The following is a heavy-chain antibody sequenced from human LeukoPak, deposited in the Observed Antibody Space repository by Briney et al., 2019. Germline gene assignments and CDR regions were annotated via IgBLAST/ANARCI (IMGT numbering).Heavy chain of an antibody. J-gene: IGHJ6*02. D-gene: IGHD6-13*01. V-gene: IGHV1-18*01. CDR2: ISAYNGNT. Sequence: ASVKVSCKASGYTFTSYGISWVRQAPGQGLEWMGWISAYNGNTNYAQKLQGRVTMTTDTSTSTDYMELRSLRSDDTAVYYCARFRSSSWYRDYYYYGMDVWGQGTTVTVSS. CDR3: ARFRSSSWYRDYYYYGMDV. CDR1: GYTFTSYG.